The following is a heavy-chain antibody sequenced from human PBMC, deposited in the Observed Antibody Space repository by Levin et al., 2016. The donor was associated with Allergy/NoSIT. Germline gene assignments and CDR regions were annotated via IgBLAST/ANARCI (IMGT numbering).Heavy chain of an antibody. Sequence: WIRQPPGKGLEWIGFIYNSGTTYYSPSLKSRVTISIDASKNQFSLKLNSMTASDTAVYYCASVTTQFASHYWGQGTLVTVSS. J-gene: IGHJ4*03. CDR2: IYNSGTT. D-gene: IGHD1-14*01. V-gene: IGHV4-30-4*01. CDR3: ASVTTQFASHY.